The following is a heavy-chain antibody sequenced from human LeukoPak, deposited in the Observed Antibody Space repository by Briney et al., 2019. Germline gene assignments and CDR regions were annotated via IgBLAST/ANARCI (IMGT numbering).Heavy chain of an antibody. CDR2: INHSGST. CDR1: GGSFSGYY. D-gene: IGHD3-9*01. V-gene: IGHV4-34*01. CDR3: ARDDILTGYSRRAFDI. Sequence: SETLSLTCAVYGGSFSGYYWSWIRQPPGKGLEWIGEINHSGSTNYNPSLKSRVTISVDTSKNQFSPKLSSGTAADTAVYYCARDDILTGYSRRAFDIWGQGTMVTVSS. J-gene: IGHJ3*02.